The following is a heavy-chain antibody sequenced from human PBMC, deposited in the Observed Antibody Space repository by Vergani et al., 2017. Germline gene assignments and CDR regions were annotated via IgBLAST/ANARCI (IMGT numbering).Heavy chain of an antibody. CDR1: VGSFNDYW. Sequence: QAQLQQWGAGLLKPSETLSLTCAIYVGSFNDYWWTWIRQPPGKGLEWIGEIRHDGITHYSPSLKSRVTISIDTSTHQFSLNLRSVTAADTAVYYCAREGECTNGVCFTLFDVWGQGALVTVSS. V-gene: IGHV4-34*01. CDR2: IRHDGIT. CDR3: AREGECTNGVCFTLFDV. D-gene: IGHD2-8*01. J-gene: IGHJ4*02.